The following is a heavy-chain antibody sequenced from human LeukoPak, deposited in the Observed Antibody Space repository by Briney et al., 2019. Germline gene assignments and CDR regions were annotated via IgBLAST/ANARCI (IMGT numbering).Heavy chain of an antibody. V-gene: IGHV3-74*01. J-gene: IGHJ4*02. CDR1: WFPFSTYW. D-gene: IGHD3-10*01. CDR2: INTDGITT. Sequence: GGSLRLSCAASWFPFSTYWIHWVRQAAGRGLVWVSRINTDGITTNYADSVKGRFTISRDNAKNTLYLQMNDLRAEDTAVYYCARAGSFRFDYWGQGTLVTVSS. CDR3: ARAGSFRFDY.